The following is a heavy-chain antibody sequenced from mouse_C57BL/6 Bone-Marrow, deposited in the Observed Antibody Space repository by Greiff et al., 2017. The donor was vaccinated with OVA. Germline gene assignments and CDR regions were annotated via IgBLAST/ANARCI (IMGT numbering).Heavy chain of an antibody. V-gene: IGHV8-8*01. CDR1: GFSLSTFGMG. J-gene: IGHJ2*01. Sequence: QVTLKVCGPGILQPSQTLSLTCSFSGFSLSTFGMGVGWIRQPSGKGLEWLAHIWWDDDKYYNPALKSRPTISKDTAKNQVFLKIANVDTADTATYYCARIAGYYGYDDGFDYWGQGTTLTVSS. D-gene: IGHD2-2*01. CDR2: IWWDDDK. CDR3: ARIAGYYGYDDGFDY.